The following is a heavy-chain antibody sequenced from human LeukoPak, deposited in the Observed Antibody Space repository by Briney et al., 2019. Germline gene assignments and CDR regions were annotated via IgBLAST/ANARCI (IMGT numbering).Heavy chain of an antibody. J-gene: IGHJ4*02. CDR1: GGSISSYY. V-gene: IGHV4-59*01. CDR3: ASAGTLYYYDSSGYYSLDY. CDR2: IDYSGST. Sequence: PSETLSLTCTVSGGSISSYYWSWLRQPPGKGLGWFGFIDYSGSTNYSPSLKSRVTISVDTSKNQFSLNLSSVTAADTAVYYCASAGTLYYYDSSGYYSLDYWGQGTLVTVSS. D-gene: IGHD3-22*01.